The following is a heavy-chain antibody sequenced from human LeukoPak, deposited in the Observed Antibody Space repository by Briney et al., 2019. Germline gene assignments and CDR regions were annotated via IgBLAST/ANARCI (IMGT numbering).Heavy chain of an antibody. J-gene: IGHJ4*02. V-gene: IGHV4-34*01. Sequence: SETLSLTCTVSGGSISSYYWSWIRQPPGEGLEWIGEINHSGSTNYNPSLKSRVTISVDTSKNQFSLKLSSVTAADTAVYYCARVRDYVWGSYRSSSGFDHWGQGTLVTVSS. CDR2: INHSGST. CDR1: GGSISSYY. CDR3: ARVRDYVWGSYRSSSGFDH. D-gene: IGHD3-16*02.